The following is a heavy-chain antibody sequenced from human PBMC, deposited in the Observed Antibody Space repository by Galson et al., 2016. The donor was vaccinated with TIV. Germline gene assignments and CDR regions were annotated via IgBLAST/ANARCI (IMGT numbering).Heavy chain of an antibody. J-gene: IGHJ3*01. CDR3: AKDMTTITDRAVSSYDALHV. CDR2: IYGGEST. V-gene: IGHV3-23*03. D-gene: IGHD3-3*01. Sequence: SLRLSCAASGFTFSSYAMTWVRQAPGKGLEWVSVIYGGESTYYADSVKGRFTISRDNSKNTLYLQMNSLRADDTAVYYCAKDMTTITDRAVSSYDALHVWGQGTMVTVSS. CDR1: GFTFSSYA.